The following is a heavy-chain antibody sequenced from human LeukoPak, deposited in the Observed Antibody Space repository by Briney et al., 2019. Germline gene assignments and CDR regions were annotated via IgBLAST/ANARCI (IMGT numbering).Heavy chain of an antibody. CDR2: ISSSVSTI. J-gene: IGHJ4*02. CDR3: ARGWGWFDY. Sequence: PGGSLRLSCAASEFTFTSYSMNWVRQAPGKGLEWVSYISSSVSTIYYADSVKGRFTISRDNAKNSLYLQMNSLRAEDTAVYYCARGWGWFDYWGQGILVTVSS. D-gene: IGHD3-16*01. V-gene: IGHV3-48*04. CDR1: EFTFTSYS.